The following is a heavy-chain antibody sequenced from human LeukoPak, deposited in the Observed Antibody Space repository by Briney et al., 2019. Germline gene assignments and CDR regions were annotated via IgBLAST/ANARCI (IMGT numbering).Heavy chain of an antibody. J-gene: IGHJ5*02. CDR1: GYIFTSYD. CDR3: ASLFCSSTSCSYNWFDP. Sequence: ASVKVSCKASGYIFTSYDINWVRQATGQGLEWMGWMNPNSGNTGYAQKFQGRVTMTRNTSISTAYMELSSLRSEDTAVYYCASLFCSSTSCSYNWFDPWGQGTLVTVSS. V-gene: IGHV1-8*01. CDR2: MNPNSGNT. D-gene: IGHD2-2*01.